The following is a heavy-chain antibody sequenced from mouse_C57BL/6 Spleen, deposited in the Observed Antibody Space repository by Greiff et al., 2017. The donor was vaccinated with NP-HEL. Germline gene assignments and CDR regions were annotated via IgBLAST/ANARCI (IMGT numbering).Heavy chain of an antibody. CDR3: ARLADGSSYRYFDV. CDR2: IDPSDSYT. V-gene: IGHV1-50*01. D-gene: IGHD1-1*01. CDR1: GYTFTSYW. J-gene: IGHJ1*03. Sequence: VQLQQSGAELVKPGASVKLSCKASGYTFTSYWMQWVKQRPGQGLEWIGEIDPSDSYTNYNQKFKGKATLTVDTSSSTANMQLSSLTSGDSAVYDCARLADGSSYRYFDVWGTGTTVTVSS.